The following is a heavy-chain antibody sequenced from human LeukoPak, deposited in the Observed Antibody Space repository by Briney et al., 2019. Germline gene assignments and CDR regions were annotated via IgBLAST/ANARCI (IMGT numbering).Heavy chain of an antibody. CDR1: GFTFSSYA. D-gene: IGHD3-10*01. V-gene: IGHV3-23*01. J-gene: IGHJ4*02. Sequence: GGSLRLSCAASGFTFSSYAMSWVRQAPGKGLEWVSAISGSGSGTYYSDSVKGRFTISRDNSKNTLYLQMNSLRVEDTAVYYCAKDRGELLWFGSLDYWGQGTLVTVSS. CDR3: AKDRGELLWFGSLDY. CDR2: ISGSGSGT.